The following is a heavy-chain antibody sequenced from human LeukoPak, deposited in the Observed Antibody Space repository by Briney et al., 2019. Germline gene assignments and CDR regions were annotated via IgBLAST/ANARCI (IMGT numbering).Heavy chain of an antibody. J-gene: IGHJ3*02. CDR2: ISYDGSNK. Sequence: PGRSLRLSCAASGFTFSSYGMHWVRQAPGKGLEWVAVISYDGSNKYYADSVKGRFTISRDNSKNTLYLQMNSLRVEDTAVYYCAKQSGFGAFDIWGQGTMVTVSS. CDR3: AKQSGFGAFDI. CDR1: GFTFSSYG. V-gene: IGHV3-30*18. D-gene: IGHD3-3*01.